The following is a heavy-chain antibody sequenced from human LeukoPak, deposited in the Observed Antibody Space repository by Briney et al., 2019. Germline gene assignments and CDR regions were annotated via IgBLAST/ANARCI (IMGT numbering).Heavy chain of an antibody. V-gene: IGHV3-48*03. CDR3: ARVSDSKNYYYYYMDV. J-gene: IGHJ6*03. D-gene: IGHD2-15*01. CDR2: ISSSGSTI. CDR1: GFTFSSYE. Sequence: GGSLRLSCAAPGFTFSSYEMNWVRQAPGKGLEWVSYISSSGSTIYYADSVKGRFTISRDNAKNSLYLQMNSLRAEDTAVYYCARVSDSKNYYYYYMDVWGKGTTVTVSS.